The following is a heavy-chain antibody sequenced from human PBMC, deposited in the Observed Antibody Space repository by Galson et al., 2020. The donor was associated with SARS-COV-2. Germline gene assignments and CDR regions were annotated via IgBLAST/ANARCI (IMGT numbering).Heavy chain of an antibody. CDR2: INHSGST. CDR3: ARRVVPGAIGY. D-gene: IGHD2-2*01. J-gene: IGHJ4*02. V-gene: IGHV4-34*01. Sequence: QWYHAESQASETLSLTCAVYGASLGGYYWSWIRQPPGKGLEWIGEINHSGSTNYNPSLKSRVTISVDASKNQFSLRLTSVTAADTAVYYCARRVVPGAIGYWGQGMLVTVSS. CDR1: GASLGGYY.